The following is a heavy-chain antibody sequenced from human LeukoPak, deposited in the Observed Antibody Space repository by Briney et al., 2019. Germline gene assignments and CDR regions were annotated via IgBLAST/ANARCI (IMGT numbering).Heavy chain of an antibody. Sequence: GGALRLSCAASGFTFSSYAMHWVRQAPGKGLEWVAVISYDGSNKYYADSVKGRFTISRDNSKNTLYLQMSSLRAEDTAVYYCARGEYYGYVWGSYRYRYFDYWGQGTLVTVSS. CDR2: ISYDGSNK. CDR1: GFTFSSYA. V-gene: IGHV3-30*04. J-gene: IGHJ4*02. CDR3: ARGEYYGYVWGSYRYRYFDY. D-gene: IGHD3-16*02.